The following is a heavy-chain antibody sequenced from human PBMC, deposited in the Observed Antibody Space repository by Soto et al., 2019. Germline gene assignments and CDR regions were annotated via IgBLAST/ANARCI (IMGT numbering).Heavy chain of an antibody. D-gene: IGHD6-19*01. CDR3: AKGVRQWLLTYDFNY. CDR2: VSHDGRNT. V-gene: IGHV3-30*18. J-gene: IGHJ4*02. Sequence: VQLVESGGGVVQPGRSLRLSCAASGFPFSDYAMHWVRQGPGKGLEWVAVVSHDGRNTHFADSVKGRFTISRYSSKNTVSLEVSSLRAEDTAVYYLAKGVRQWLLTYDFNYWGQGVLVTVSS. CDR1: GFPFSDYA.